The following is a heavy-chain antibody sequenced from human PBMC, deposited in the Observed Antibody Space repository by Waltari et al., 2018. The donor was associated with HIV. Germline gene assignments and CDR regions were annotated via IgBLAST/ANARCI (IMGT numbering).Heavy chain of an antibody. CDR2: INAGNGNT. D-gene: IGHD4-17*01. CDR3: ARERTTVTRGGWFDP. J-gene: IGHJ5*02. CDR1: GYTFTSYA. V-gene: IGHV1-3*01. Sequence: QVQLVQSGAEVKKPGASVKVSCKASGYTFTSYAMHWVRQAPGQRLEWMGWINAGNGNTKYSQKFQGRVTITRDTSASTAYMELSSLRSEDTAVYYCARERTTVTRGGWFDPWGQGTLVTVSS.